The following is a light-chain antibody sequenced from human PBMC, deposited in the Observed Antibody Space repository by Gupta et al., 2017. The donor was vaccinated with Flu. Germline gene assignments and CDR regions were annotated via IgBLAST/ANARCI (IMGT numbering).Light chain of an antibody. CDR2: DVN. J-gene: IGLJ2*01. CDR3: CSDAGINTGV. CDR1: SSDVGGYKY. V-gene: IGLV2-11*03. Sequence: VTISCTGTSSDVGGYKYVSWYHQHPGKAPKLMLYDVNKRPSGVPDRFSGSKSGNTASLTISGRQADDEADYYCCSDAGINTGVFGGGTKLTVL.